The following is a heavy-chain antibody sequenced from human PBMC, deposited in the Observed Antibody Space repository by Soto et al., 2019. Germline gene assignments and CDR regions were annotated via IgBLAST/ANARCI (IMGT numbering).Heavy chain of an antibody. V-gene: IGHV4-59*08. Sequence: SETLSLTCTVSGGSISGYYGSWIRQPPGKGLEWIGYIYDSGSTNYNPPLKSRVSISGDTSKNRFSLKLSSVTAADTAVYYCARLTGILSYYMDVWGKGTTVTVSS. CDR3: ARLTGILSYYMDV. J-gene: IGHJ6*03. D-gene: IGHD2-15*01. CDR1: GGSISGYY. CDR2: IYDSGST.